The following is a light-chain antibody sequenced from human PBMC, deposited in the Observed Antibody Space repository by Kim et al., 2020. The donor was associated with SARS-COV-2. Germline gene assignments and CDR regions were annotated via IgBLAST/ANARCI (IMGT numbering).Light chain of an antibody. Sequence: SGSPEQPARITCSGDVLAKKYARWFQQKPGQAPVLVIYKDSERPSGIPERFSGSSSGTTVTLTISGAQVEDEADYYCYSAADNNVVFGGGTQLTVL. CDR2: KDS. CDR3: YSAADNNVV. J-gene: IGLJ2*01. V-gene: IGLV3-27*01. CDR1: VLAKKY.